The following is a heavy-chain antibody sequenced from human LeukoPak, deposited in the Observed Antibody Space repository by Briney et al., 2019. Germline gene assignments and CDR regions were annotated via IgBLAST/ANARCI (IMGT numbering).Heavy chain of an antibody. CDR2: IYYSGST. Sequence: SETLSLTCTVSGGSISGYYWSWSRQPPGKGLEWIGYIYYSGSTNYNPSLKSRVTISVDTSKNQFSLKLSSVTAADTAVYYCARGSYDFWSGASDYYFDYWGQGTLVTVSS. J-gene: IGHJ4*02. V-gene: IGHV4-59*01. D-gene: IGHD3-3*01. CDR3: ARGSYDFWSGASDYYFDY. CDR1: GGSISGYY.